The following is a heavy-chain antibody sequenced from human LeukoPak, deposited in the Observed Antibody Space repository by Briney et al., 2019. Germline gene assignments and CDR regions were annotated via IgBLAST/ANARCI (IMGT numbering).Heavy chain of an antibody. CDR2: ISSSSSTI. CDR1: GFTFSSFG. D-gene: IGHD3-22*01. J-gene: IGHJ4*02. Sequence: GGSLRLSCAASGFTFSSFGMNWVRQAPGKGLEWVSYISSSSSTIYYADSVKGRFTISRDNAKNSLYLQMNSLRAEDTAVYYCARGLHFRVYYSSDYYPYWGQGTLVTVSS. V-gene: IGHV3-48*01. CDR3: ARGLHFRVYYSSDYYPY.